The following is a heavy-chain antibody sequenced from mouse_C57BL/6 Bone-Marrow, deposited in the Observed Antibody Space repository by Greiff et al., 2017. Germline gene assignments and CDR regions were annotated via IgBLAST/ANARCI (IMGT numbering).Heavy chain of an antibody. J-gene: IGHJ1*03. CDR2: ISDGGSYT. Sequence: EVQGVESGGGLVKPGGSLKLSCAASGFTFSSYAMSWVRQTPDKRLEWVATISDGGSYTYYPDNVKGRFTISRDNAQNNLYLQMSHLKSKDTAMYYCARGGARYWYFDVGGTGTTVTVSS. V-gene: IGHV5-4*01. CDR1: GFTFSSYA. CDR3: ARGGARYWYFDV.